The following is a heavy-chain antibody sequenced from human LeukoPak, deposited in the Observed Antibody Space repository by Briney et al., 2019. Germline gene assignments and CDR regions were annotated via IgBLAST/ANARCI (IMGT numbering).Heavy chain of an antibody. CDR2: IYYSGST. V-gene: IGHV4-39*01. J-gene: IGHJ2*01. Sequence: SETLSLTCTVSGGSISSSSYYWGWIRQPPGKGLEWIGSIYYSGSTYYNPSLKSRVTISVDTSKNQFSLELNSVTAADTAVYYCVRLSVVSPHRYFDLWGRGTLVTVSS. D-gene: IGHD4-23*01. CDR1: GGSISSSSYY. CDR3: VRLSVVSPHRYFDL.